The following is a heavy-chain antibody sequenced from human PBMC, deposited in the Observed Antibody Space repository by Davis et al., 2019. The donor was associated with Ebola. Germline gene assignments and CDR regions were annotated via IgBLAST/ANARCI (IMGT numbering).Heavy chain of an antibody. J-gene: IGHJ6*02. D-gene: IGHD3-22*01. V-gene: IGHV3-21*06. CDR2: ISSSSSYI. CDR3: ARGISGYGPYGMDV. CDR1: GFTFSSYS. Sequence: GSLKISCAASGFTFSSYSMNWVRQAPGKGLEWVSSISSSSSYIYYADSVKGRFTIPRDNAKNSLYLQMNSLRAEDTAVYYCARGISGYGPYGMDVWGQGTTVTVSS.